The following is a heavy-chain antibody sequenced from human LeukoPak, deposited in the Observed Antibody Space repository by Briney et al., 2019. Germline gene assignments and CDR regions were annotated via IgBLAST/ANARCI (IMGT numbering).Heavy chain of an antibody. CDR1: GFSFELHA. CDR3: ARGYANRTKLSLDF. V-gene: IGHV3-30-3*01. Sequence: PGGSLRLSCIVSGFSFELHAMHWVRQAPGKGLEWLAFISYDGNKESYAASVKGRFTNSRDNSKDTLSLQLSSLRGDDTAVYYCARGYANRTKLSLDFWGQGTLVTVSS. J-gene: IGHJ4*02. CDR2: ISYDGNKE. D-gene: IGHD3-16*01.